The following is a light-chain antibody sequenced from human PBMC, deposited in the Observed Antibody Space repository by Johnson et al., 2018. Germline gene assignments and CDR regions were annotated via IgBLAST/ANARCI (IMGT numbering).Light chain of an antibody. V-gene: IGLV1-51*02. CDR2: ENN. CDR1: SSNIGNNY. J-gene: IGLJ1*01. CDR3: GTWDSSLSAGNV. Sequence: QSVLTQPPSVSVAQGQKVTISCSGSSSNIGNNYVSWYQQLPGTAPKLIIYENNKRPSGIPDRFSGSKSGTSATLGITGLQTGDEADYYCGTWDSSLSAGNVFGTGTKVTVL.